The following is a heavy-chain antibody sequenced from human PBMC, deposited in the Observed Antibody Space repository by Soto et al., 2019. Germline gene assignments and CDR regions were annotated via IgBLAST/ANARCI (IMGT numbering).Heavy chain of an antibody. CDR2: MNPSSGNT. CDR3: ARVGIAVRLVDY. V-gene: IGHV1-8*01. CDR1: GYAFTNYD. Sequence: ASVKVSCKASGYAFTNYDINWVRQATGQGLEWMGWMNPSSGNTGYAQKFRGRVTMTRNTSISTAYMELSSLRSEDTAVYYCARVGIAVRLVDYWGQGTLVNVSS. J-gene: IGHJ4*02. D-gene: IGHD3-10*01.